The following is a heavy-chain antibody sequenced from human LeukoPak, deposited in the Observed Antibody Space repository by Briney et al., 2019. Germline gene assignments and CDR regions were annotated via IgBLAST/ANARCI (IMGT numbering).Heavy chain of an antibody. CDR2: ISSSSSYI. CDR1: GFTFSSYS. CDR3: ARVGAPLWFFDY. J-gene: IGHJ4*02. V-gene: IGHV3-21*01. Sequence: GGSLRLSCAASGFTFSSYSMNWVRQAPGKGLEWVSSISSSSSYIYYADSVKGRFTISRDNAKNSLYLQMNSLRAEDTAVYYCARVGAPLWFFDYWGQGTLVTVSS. D-gene: IGHD3-10*01.